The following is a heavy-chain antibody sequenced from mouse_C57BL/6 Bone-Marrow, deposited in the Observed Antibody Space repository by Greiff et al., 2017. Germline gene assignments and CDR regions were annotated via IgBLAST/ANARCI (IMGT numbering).Heavy chain of an antibody. Sequence: DVLLVESGADLVKPGASLKLSCAASGFTFSSYGMSWVRQTPDKSLEWVATISRGGSYTDYPDSVKGRFTISRDNAKNTLYLQLSSLKSEDTAMYYCVRLFFITTWFAYWGQGTLVTVSA. V-gene: IGHV5-6*01. CDR2: ISRGGSYT. J-gene: IGHJ3*01. D-gene: IGHD1-1*01. CDR3: VRLFFITTWFAY. CDR1: GFTFSSYG.